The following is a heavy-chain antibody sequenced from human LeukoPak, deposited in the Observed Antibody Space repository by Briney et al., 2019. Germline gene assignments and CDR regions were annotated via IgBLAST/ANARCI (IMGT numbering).Heavy chain of an antibody. J-gene: IGHJ4*02. V-gene: IGHV4-34*01. CDR1: GGSISSYY. CDR2: INHSGST. Sequence: SETLSLTCTVSGGSISSYYWSWIRQPPGKGLEWIGEINHSGSTNYNPSLKSRVTISVDTSKNQFSLKLSSVTAADTAVYYCARGFSDFWSGYISHFDYWGQGTLVTVSS. CDR3: ARGFSDFWSGYISHFDY. D-gene: IGHD3-3*01.